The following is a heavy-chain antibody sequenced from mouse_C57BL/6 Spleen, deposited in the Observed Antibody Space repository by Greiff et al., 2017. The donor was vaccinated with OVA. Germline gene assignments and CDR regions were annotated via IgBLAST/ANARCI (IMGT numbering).Heavy chain of an antibody. J-gene: IGHJ4*01. CDR1: GYTFTDYE. Sequence: QVQLQQSGAELVRPGASVTLSCKASGYTFTDYEMHWVKQTPVHGLEWIGAIDPETGGTAYNQKFKGKAILTADKSSSAAYMELRSLTSEDSAVYYCTRSSGTGYYAMDYWGQGTSVTVSS. CDR3: TRSSGTGYYAMDY. CDR2: IDPETGGT. V-gene: IGHV1-15*01. D-gene: IGHD3-2*02.